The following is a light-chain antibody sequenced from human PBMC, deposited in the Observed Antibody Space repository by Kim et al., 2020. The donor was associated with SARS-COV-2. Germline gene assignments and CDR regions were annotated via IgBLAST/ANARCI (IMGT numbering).Light chain of an antibody. V-gene: IGKV3-11*01. J-gene: IGKJ4*01. CDR2: DVS. CDR1: QSVNNY. Sequence: VSPGERATLSCRASQSVNNYLAWYQQKPVQPPRLLLYDVSNRATGIPARFSGSGSGTDFTLTISSLEPEDFAVYYCQHRKTWPVTFGGGTKVDIK. CDR3: QHRKTWPVT.